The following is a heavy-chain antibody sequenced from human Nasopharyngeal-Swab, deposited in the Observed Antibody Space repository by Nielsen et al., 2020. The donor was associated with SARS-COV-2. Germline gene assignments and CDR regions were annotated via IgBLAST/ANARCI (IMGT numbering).Heavy chain of an antibody. J-gene: IGHJ5*02. Sequence: WVRQAPGQGFEWMGGIIPIFGTANYAQKFQGRVTITADKSTSTAYMELSSLRSEDTAVYYCAREDLGYSYGAWGQGTLVTVSS. CDR3: AREDLGYSYGA. V-gene: IGHV1-69*06. D-gene: IGHD5-18*01. CDR2: IIPIFGTA.